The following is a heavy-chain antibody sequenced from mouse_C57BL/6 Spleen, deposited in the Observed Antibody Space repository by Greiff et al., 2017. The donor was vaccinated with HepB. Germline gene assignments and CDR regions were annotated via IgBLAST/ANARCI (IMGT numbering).Heavy chain of an antibody. V-gene: IGHV2-5*01. CDR1: GFSLTSYG. CDR2: IWRGGST. J-gene: IGHJ4*01. CDR3: ASYDYDTYYAMDY. D-gene: IGHD2-4*01. Sequence: VQVVESGPGLVQPSQSLSITCTVSGFSLTSYGVHWVRQSPGKGLEWLGVIWRGGSTDYNAAFMSRLSITKDNSKSQVFFKMNSLQDDDTAIYYCASYDYDTYYAMDYWGQGTSVTVSS.